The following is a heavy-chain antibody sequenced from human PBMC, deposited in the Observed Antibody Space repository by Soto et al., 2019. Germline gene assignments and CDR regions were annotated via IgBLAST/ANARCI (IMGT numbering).Heavy chain of an antibody. CDR1: GGTFSSYT. D-gene: IGHD3-10*01. CDR2: IIPILGIA. J-gene: IGHJ3*02. V-gene: IGHV1-69*04. CDR3: ARDSHQLLWFGELLYPGAFDI. Sequence: SVKVSCKASGGTFSSYTISWVRQAPGQGLEWMGRIIPILGIANYAQKFQGRVTITADKSTSTAYMELSSLRSEDTAVYYCARDSHQLLWFGELLYPGAFDIWGQGTMVTVSS.